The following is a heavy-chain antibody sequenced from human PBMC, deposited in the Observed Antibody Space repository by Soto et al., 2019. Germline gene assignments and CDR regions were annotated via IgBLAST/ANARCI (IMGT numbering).Heavy chain of an antibody. CDR1: GYSFTSYW. D-gene: IGHD1-7*01. CDR3: ARLNYEDYYYGMDV. CDR2: IDPSDSYT. Sequence: GESLKISWKGSGYSFTSYWISWVRQMPEKGLEWMGRIDPSDSYTNYSPSFQGHVTISADKSISTAYLQWSSLKASDTAMYYCARLNYEDYYYGMDVWGQGTTVTVSS. V-gene: IGHV5-10-1*01. J-gene: IGHJ6*02.